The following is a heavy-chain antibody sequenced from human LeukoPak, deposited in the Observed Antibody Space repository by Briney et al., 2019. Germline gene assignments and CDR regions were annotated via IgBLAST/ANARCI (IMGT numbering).Heavy chain of an antibody. J-gene: IGHJ4*02. CDR2: IWYDGSNK. V-gene: IGHV3-33*01. CDR3: ARTYYDSSGYYRD. D-gene: IGHD3-22*01. Sequence: PGGSLRLSCAASGFTFSSYGMHWVRQAPGKGLEWVAVIWYDGSNKYYADSVKGRFTISRDNSKNTLYLQMNSLGAEDTAVYYCARTYYDSSGYYRDWGQGTLVTVSS. CDR1: GFTFSSYG.